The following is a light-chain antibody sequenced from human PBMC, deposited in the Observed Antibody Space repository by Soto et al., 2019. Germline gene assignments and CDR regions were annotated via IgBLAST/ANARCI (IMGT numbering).Light chain of an antibody. V-gene: IGKV3-15*01. J-gene: IGKJ2*01. CDR2: GAS. CDR3: QQYINLPLYP. Sequence: EIVMTQSPATLSVYPGERATLSCRASQSVSSNLAWYQQKPGQAPRLLIYGASTRATGIPARFSGSGSGTEFTLTSSSLQSEDLAVYYCQQYINLPLYPLGQGTNLEI. CDR1: QSVSSN.